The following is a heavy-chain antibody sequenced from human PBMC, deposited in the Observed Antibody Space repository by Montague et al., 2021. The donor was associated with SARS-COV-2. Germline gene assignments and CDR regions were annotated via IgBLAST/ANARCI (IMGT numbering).Heavy chain of an antibody. CDR1: GFTFSSYA. CDR2: ISDDGSNK. Sequence: SLRLSCAASGFTFSSYAMHWVRQAPGKGLEWVAVISDDGSNKYYADSVKGRFTISRDNSKNTLYLQMNSLRAEDTAVYYCASRENYVSGSHVQHWGQGTLVTVSS. J-gene: IGHJ1*01. D-gene: IGHD3-10*01. V-gene: IGHV3-30-3*01. CDR3: ASRENYVSGSHVQH.